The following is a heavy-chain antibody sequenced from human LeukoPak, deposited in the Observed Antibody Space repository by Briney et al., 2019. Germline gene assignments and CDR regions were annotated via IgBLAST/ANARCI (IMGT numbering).Heavy chain of an antibody. CDR3: ARDRGSGWPRYYYGMDV. V-gene: IGHV3-11*04. CDR2: ISSSGSTI. Sequence: KPGGSLRLSCAASGFTFSDYYMSWIRQAPGKGLEWVSYISSSGSTIYYADSVKGRFTISRDNAKNSLYLQMNSLRAEDTAVYYCARDRGSGWPRYYYGMDVWGQGTTVTVSS. CDR1: GFTFSDYY. J-gene: IGHJ6*02. D-gene: IGHD6-19*01.